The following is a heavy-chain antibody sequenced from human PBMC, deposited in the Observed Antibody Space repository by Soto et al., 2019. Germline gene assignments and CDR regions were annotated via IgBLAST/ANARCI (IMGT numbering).Heavy chain of an antibody. CDR1: GASISNYY. CDR3: ARESRSVAGTVEY. D-gene: IGHD6-13*01. J-gene: IGHJ4*02. CDR2: IDGSGNT. Sequence: QVQLQESGPGLLKPSVTLSLTCTVSGASISNYYWSWIWRPAGKGLEWIGRIDGSGNTNYNPSLKSRVTMSVDTSKNQFSLKLSSVTAADTAVYYCARESRSVAGTVEYWGQGTLVTVSS. V-gene: IGHV4-4*07.